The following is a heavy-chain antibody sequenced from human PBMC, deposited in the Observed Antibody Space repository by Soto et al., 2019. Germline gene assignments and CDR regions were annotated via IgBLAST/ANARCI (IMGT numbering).Heavy chain of an antibody. J-gene: IGHJ6*02. CDR3: ARDTSEFWSGYYRLYYYFYDGMDV. Sequence: ASVKVSCKATGYTFSAYTMNWVRQAPGQSLEWMGWINAGSGNTTYSQNFQGRVTMTTDTSSSAVYMELRSLRSDDTAVYYCARDTSEFWSGYYRLYYYFYDGMDVCG. V-gene: IGHV1-3*01. CDR2: INAGSGNT. D-gene: IGHD3-3*01. CDR1: GYTFSAYT.